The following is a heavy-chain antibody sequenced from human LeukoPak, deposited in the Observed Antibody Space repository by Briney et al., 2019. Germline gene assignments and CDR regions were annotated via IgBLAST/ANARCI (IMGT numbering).Heavy chain of an antibody. J-gene: IGHJ5*02. CDR2: INHSGST. D-gene: IGHD2-21*02. CDR1: GGSFSGYY. V-gene: IGHV4-34*01. CDR3: ARVVTAMRWSDP. Sequence: PSETLSLTCAVYGGSFSGYYWSWIRQPPGKGLEWIGEINHSGSTNYNPSLKSRVTISVDTSKNQFSLKLSSVTAADTAVYYCARVVTAMRWSDPWGQGTLVTVSS.